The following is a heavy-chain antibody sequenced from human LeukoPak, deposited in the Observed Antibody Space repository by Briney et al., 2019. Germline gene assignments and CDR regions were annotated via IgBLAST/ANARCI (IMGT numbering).Heavy chain of an antibody. CDR2: ISGSGGST. V-gene: IGHV3-23*01. J-gene: IGHJ4*02. CDR3: AKSWQLSKSKLRCFDY. Sequence: PGGSLRLSCAASGFTFSSYAMSWVRQAPGKGLEWVSAISGSGGSTYYADSVKGRFTISRDNSKNTLYLQMNSLRADDTAVYYCAKSWQLSKSKLRCFDYWGQGTLVTVSS. D-gene: IGHD5-18*01. CDR1: GFTFSSYA.